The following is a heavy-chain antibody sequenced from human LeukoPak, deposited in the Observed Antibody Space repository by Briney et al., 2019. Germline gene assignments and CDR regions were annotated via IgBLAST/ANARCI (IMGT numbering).Heavy chain of an antibody. V-gene: IGHV4-38-2*02. CDR1: GYSITSGYY. CDR3: ARDGDISMGEPNWFDP. Sequence: SETLSLTCTVSGYSITSGYYWGWVRQPPGKRLQWIGSIYHSGGTYYSPSLKSRVTISVDTSKNHFSLNLSSVTAADTAVYYCARDGDISMGEPNWFDPWGQGTLVTVSS. J-gene: IGHJ5*02. D-gene: IGHD2/OR15-2a*01. CDR2: IYHSGGT.